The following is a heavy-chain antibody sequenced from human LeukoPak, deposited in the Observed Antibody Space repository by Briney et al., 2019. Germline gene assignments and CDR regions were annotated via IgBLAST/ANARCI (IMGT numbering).Heavy chain of an antibody. D-gene: IGHD2-2*01. CDR3: ARDAYCSSTSCWFLDY. Sequence: PGGSLILSCAASGFTFSSNSMNWVRQAPGKGLEWVSYISTSGSTIYYADSVKGRFTISRDNAKNSLYLQMNSLRDEDTAVYYCARDAYCSSTSCWFLDYWGQGTLVTVSS. V-gene: IGHV3-48*02. J-gene: IGHJ4*02. CDR2: ISTSGSTI. CDR1: GFTFSSNS.